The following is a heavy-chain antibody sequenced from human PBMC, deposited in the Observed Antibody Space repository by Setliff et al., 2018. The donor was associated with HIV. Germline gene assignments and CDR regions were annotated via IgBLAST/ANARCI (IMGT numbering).Heavy chain of an antibody. V-gene: IGHV4-39*07. CDR2: INYSGRT. J-gene: IGHJ4*02. D-gene: IGHD1-7*01. CDR1: GGSIISESHY. CDR3: TRGGATGTTRLDY. Sequence: PSETLSLTCTVSGGSIISESHYWGWIRQPPGKGLEWVGNINYSGRTYYNPSLKSRVTMSVDTSKNQFSLRLSSVTAADTAVYYCTRGGATGTTRLDYWGQGTLVTVSS.